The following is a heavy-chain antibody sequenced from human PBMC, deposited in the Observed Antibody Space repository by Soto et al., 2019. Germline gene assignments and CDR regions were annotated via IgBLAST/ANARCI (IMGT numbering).Heavy chain of an antibody. J-gene: IGHJ1*01. D-gene: IGHD5-18*01. V-gene: IGHV4-39*01. CDR3: ARQIPPSYCYPEYFQH. CDR1: GGSISSSSYY. CDR2: IYYSGST. Sequence: SETLSLTCTVSGGSISSSSYYWGWIRQPPGKGLEWIGSIYYSGSTYYNPSLKSRVTISVDTSKNQFSPKLSSVTAADTAVYYCARQIPPSYCYPEYFQHWGQGTLVTVSS.